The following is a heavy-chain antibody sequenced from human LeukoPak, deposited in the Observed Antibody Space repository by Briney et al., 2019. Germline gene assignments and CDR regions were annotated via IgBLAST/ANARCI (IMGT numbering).Heavy chain of an antibody. J-gene: IGHJ4*02. V-gene: IGHV3-23*01. CDR3: AKDRGSYSPYYFDS. CDR1: GFTFSNNA. Sequence: GGSLRLSCAASGFTFSNNAMSWVRQAPGKGLEWVSCISDSGVKTFYADSVKGRFTISRDNSKNTLYLQMNSLRAEDTAVYYCAKDRGSYSPYYFDSWGQGTLVTVSS. CDR2: ISDSGVKT. D-gene: IGHD1-26*01.